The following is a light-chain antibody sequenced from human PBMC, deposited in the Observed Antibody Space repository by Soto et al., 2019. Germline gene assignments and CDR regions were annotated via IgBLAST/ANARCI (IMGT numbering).Light chain of an antibody. V-gene: IGKV3-15*01. CDR1: QSVSSN. CDR2: GAS. Sequence: EVVLTQSPGTLSLSPGERATLSCRASQSVSSNLAWYQQKPGQAPRLLIYGASTRATGIPARFSGSGSGTEFTLTISSLQSEDSAVYFCQQYNNWPRTFGQGTKVDI. J-gene: IGKJ1*01. CDR3: QQYNNWPRT.